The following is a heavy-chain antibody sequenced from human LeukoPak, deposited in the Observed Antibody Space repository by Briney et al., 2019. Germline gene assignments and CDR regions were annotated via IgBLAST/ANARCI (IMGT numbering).Heavy chain of an antibody. CDR1: GFTFSSYS. CDR2: ISGGGRST. V-gene: IGHV3-23*01. CDR3: ARERYFDY. J-gene: IGHJ4*02. Sequence: GGSLRLSCAASGFTFSSYSMNWVRQAPGKGLEWVSTISGGGRSTDYADSVKGQFTISRDNSKNTLYLQMNSLRAEDTAVYYCARERYFDYWGQGTLVTVSS.